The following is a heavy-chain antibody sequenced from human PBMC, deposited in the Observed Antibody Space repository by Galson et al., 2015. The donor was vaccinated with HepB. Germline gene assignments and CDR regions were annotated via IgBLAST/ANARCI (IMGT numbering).Heavy chain of an antibody. V-gene: IGHV3-73*01. CDR2: IRSKANSYAT. CDR3: TSPYYYDSSGYSY. CDR1: GFTFSGSA. Sequence: SLRLSCAASGFTFSGSAMHWVRQASGKRLEWVGRIRSKANSYATAYAASVKGRFTISRDDSKNTAYLQMNSLKTEDTAVYYCTSPYYYDSSGYSYWGQGTLVTVSS. J-gene: IGHJ4*02. D-gene: IGHD3-22*01.